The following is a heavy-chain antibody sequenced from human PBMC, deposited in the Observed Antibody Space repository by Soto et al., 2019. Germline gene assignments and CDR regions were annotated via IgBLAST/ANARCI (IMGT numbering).Heavy chain of an antibody. CDR3: SRLGYCSGGSCHNY. D-gene: IGHD2-15*01. CDR2: IHHSGSA. J-gene: IGHJ4*02. Sequence: QVQLQESGPGLVKPSQTLSLTCSVSGGSISNDDYYWSWIRQSPGKGLEWIGHIHHSGSAHYNPSLTGRMIISLDTSKSQFSLNLTSVTAADTAIYYCSRLGYCSGGSCHNYWGQGTLVTVSS. CDR1: GGSISNDDYY. V-gene: IGHV4-30-4*01.